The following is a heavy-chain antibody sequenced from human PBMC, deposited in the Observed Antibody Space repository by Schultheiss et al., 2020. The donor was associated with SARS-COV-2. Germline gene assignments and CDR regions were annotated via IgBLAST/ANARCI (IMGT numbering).Heavy chain of an antibody. Sequence: GESLKISCKGSGYSFTSYWIGWVRQMPGKGLEWMGIIYPGDSDTRYSPSFQGQVTISADKSISTAYLQWSSLKASDTAMYYCASTAYCGGDCYSGFFDYWGQGTLVTVSS. V-gene: IGHV5-51*01. CDR2: IYPGDSDT. CDR3: ASTAYCGGDCYSGFFDY. J-gene: IGHJ4*02. D-gene: IGHD2-21*02. CDR1: GYSFTSYW.